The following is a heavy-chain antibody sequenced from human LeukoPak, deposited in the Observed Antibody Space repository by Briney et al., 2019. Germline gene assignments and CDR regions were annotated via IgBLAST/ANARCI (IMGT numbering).Heavy chain of an antibody. CDR1: GGSISSYY. J-gene: IGHJ4*02. Sequence: SETLSLTCTVSGGSISSYYWSWIRQPPGKGLEWIGYIYTSGSTNYNPSLKSRVTISVDTSKNQFSLKLGSVTAADTAVYYCARGVEITGTKLDYWGQGTLVTVSS. CDR3: ARGVEITGTKLDY. D-gene: IGHD1-7*01. V-gene: IGHV4-4*09. CDR2: IYTSGST.